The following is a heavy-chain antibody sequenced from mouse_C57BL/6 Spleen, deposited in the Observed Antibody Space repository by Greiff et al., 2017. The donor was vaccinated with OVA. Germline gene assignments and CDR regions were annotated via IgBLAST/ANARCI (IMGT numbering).Heavy chain of an antibody. CDR2: ISYDGSN. Sequence: VQLKESGPGLVKPSQSLSLTCSVTGYSITSGYYWNWIRQFPGNKLEWMGYISYDGSNNYNPSLKNRISITRDTSKNQFFLKLNSVTTEDTATYYCASPIYYDYLYYAMDYWGQGTSVTVSS. V-gene: IGHV3-6*01. D-gene: IGHD2-4*01. CDR3: ASPIYYDYLYYAMDY. J-gene: IGHJ4*01. CDR1: GYSITSGYY.